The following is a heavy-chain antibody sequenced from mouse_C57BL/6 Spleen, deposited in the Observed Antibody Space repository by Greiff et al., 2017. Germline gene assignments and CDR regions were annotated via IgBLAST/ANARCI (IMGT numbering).Heavy chain of an antibody. CDR2: INPGSGGT. CDR3: ARGASTTGGAMDY. J-gene: IGHJ4*01. CDR1: GYAFTNYL. D-gene: IGHD1-1*01. V-gene: IGHV1-54*01. Sequence: VKLQESGAELVRPGTSVKVSCKASGYAFTNYLIEWVKQRPGQGLEWIGVINPGSGGTNYNEKFKGKATLTADKSSSTAYMQLSSLTSEDSAVYFCARGASTTGGAMDYWGQGTSVTVSS.